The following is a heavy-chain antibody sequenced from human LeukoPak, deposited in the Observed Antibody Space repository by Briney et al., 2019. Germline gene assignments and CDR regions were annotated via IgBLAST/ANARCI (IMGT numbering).Heavy chain of an antibody. CDR2: ISSSSSYT. CDR1: GFTFGDDG. Sequence: PGGSLRLSCTATGFTFGDDGMSWIRQAPGKGLEWVSYISSSSSYTNYADSVKGRFTISRDNAKNSLYLQMNSLRAEDTAVYYCARAPHYSNYGPYYYGMDVWGQGTTVTVSS. D-gene: IGHD4-11*01. J-gene: IGHJ6*02. V-gene: IGHV3-11*06. CDR3: ARAPHYSNYGPYYYGMDV.